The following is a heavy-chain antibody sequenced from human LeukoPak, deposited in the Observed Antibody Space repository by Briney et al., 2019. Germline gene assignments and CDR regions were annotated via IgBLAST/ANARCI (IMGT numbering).Heavy chain of an antibody. Sequence: GGSLRLSCAASGFAFSSYEMSWVRQAPGKGLEWGANIKQDGSEKYYVDSVKSRFTISRDNAKNSLYLQMNSLRAEDTAVYYCARDDYVWGVNYYYYYMDVWGKGTTVTVSS. V-gene: IGHV3-7*01. D-gene: IGHD3-16*01. CDR2: IKQDGSEK. CDR1: GFAFSSYE. J-gene: IGHJ6*03. CDR3: ARDDYVWGVNYYYYYMDV.